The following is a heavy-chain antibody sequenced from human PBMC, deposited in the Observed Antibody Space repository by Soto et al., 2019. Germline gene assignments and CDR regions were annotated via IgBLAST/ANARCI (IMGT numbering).Heavy chain of an antibody. V-gene: IGHV4-31*03. CDR2: IYYSGST. CDR3: ARSGYSYGPNPLLY. D-gene: IGHD5-18*01. CDR1: GGSISSGGYY. Sequence: QVQLQESGPGLVKPSQTLSLTCTVSGGSISSGGYYWSWIRQHPGKGLEWIGYIYYSGSTYYNPSPKSRVTISVDPSKNQFSLKLSSVTAADTAVYYCARSGYSYGPNPLLYWGQGTLVTVSS. J-gene: IGHJ4*02.